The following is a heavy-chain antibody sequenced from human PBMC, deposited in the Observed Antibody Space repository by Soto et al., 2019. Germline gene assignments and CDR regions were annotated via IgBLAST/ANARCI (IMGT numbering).Heavy chain of an antibody. Sequence: SETLSLTCAVYGGSFSGYYWSWIRQPPGKGLEWIGEINHSGSTNYNPSLKSRVTISVDTSKNQFSLKLSSVTAADTAVYYCARWSGYSYGYKAAYYYYYGMDVCGQGTTVTVSS. J-gene: IGHJ6*02. V-gene: IGHV4-34*01. CDR2: INHSGST. D-gene: IGHD5-18*01. CDR3: ARWSGYSYGYKAAYYYYYGMDV. CDR1: GGSFSGYY.